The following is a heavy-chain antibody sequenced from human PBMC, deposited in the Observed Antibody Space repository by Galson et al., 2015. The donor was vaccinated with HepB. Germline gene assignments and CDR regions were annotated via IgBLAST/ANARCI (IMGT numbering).Heavy chain of an antibody. J-gene: IGHJ1*01. CDR1: GFTFSSYG. CDR2: IWYDGSNK. V-gene: IGHV3-33*01. D-gene: IGHD6-19*01. CDR3: AREGGIAVAGYEAEYFQH. Sequence: SLRLSCAASGFTFSSYGMHWVRQAPGKGLEWVAVIWYDGSNKYYADSVKGRFTISRDNSKNTLYLQMNSLRAEDTAAYYCAREGGIAVAGYEAEYFQHWGQGTLVTVSS.